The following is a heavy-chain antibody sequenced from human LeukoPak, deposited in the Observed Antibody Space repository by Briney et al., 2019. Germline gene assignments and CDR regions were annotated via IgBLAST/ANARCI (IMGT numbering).Heavy chain of an antibody. D-gene: IGHD2-21*02. J-gene: IGHJ5*02. V-gene: IGHV4-39*01. Sequence: SETLSLTCIVSGGFISNAIYYWAWIRQSPGEGPEWIGSIHYSGKTYYYPSLKSRVTMSVDTSKNQFSLKLSSVTAADTAVYYCVRRCGGDCYSKMGLDLWGQGTAVTVSS. CDR1: GGFISNAIYY. CDR2: IHYSGKT. CDR3: VRRCGGDCYSKMGLDL.